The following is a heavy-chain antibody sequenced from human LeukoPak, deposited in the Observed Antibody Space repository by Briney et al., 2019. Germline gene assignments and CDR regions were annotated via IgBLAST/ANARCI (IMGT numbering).Heavy chain of an antibody. V-gene: IGHV3-30*04. Sequence: PGGSLRLSCAASGFTFSSYAMHWVRQAPGKGLEWVAVISYDGSNKYYADSVKGRFTISRDNSKNTLYLQMNSLRAEDTAVYYCARGPSPPGYSINWRYYYYMDVWGKGTTVTVSS. CDR2: ISYDGSNK. J-gene: IGHJ6*03. D-gene: IGHD1-1*01. CDR1: GFTFSSYA. CDR3: ARGPSPPGYSINWRYYYYMDV.